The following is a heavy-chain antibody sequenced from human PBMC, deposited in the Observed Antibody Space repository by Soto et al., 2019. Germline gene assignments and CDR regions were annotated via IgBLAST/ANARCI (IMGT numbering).Heavy chain of an antibody. J-gene: IGHJ5*02. CDR1: GGSISSGDYY. CDR2: IYYSGST. CDR3: AREGRPLNWFDP. Sequence: SETLSLTCSVSGGSISSGDYYWNWIRQPPGKGLEWIGHIYYSGSTYYNSSLKSRVTISVDTSKTQFSLDLGSVTTTDTAVYYCAREGRPLNWFDPWGQGTLVTVSS. V-gene: IGHV4-30-4*01.